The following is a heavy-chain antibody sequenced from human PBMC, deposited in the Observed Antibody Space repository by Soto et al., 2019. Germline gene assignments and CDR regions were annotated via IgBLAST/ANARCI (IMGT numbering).Heavy chain of an antibody. J-gene: IGHJ3*02. Sequence: QAQLVQSGAEMKKPGASVKVSCKATGYTFSAYTMNGVRQAPGQSLEWMGWINAGSGNTKYSQNFQGRVSITRDTSASTVYMELTGLTSEDTAVYYCARDTETLGPRANDALDIWGQGTMVTVSS. CDR2: INAGSGNT. CDR1: GYTFSAYT. V-gene: IGHV1-3*01. CDR3: ARDTETLGPRANDALDI. D-gene: IGHD3-3*02.